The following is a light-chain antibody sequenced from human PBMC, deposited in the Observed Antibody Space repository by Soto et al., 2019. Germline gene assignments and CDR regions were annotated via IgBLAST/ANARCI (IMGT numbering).Light chain of an antibody. J-gene: IGKJ2*01. CDR3: QQSYRTPPYT. V-gene: IGKV1-39*01. Sequence: DIQMTQSPSSLSASVGDRVTITCRASQSISSYLNWYQQKPGKAPKLLIYAASSLQSGVPSRFSGSRSGTDFTPTISSLQPEDFATYYCQQSYRTPPYTFGQGTKLEIK. CDR2: AAS. CDR1: QSISSY.